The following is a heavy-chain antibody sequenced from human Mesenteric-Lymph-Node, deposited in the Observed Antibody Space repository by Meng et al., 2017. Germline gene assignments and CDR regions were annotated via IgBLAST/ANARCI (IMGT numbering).Heavy chain of an antibody. V-gene: IGHV3-66*02. CDR2: IYPGGWA. Sequence: HLVESGGGLVQPGGSLRLSCAASGLTVSVNYMSWVRQAPGKGLEWVSIIYPGGWANYADSVKGRFSISRDSSENTLYLQMDSLRAEDTAVYYCARGGDADSWNWFGPWGQGTLVTVSS. CDR3: ARGGDADSWNWFGP. CDR1: GLTVSVNY. D-gene: IGHD2-21*02. J-gene: IGHJ5*02.